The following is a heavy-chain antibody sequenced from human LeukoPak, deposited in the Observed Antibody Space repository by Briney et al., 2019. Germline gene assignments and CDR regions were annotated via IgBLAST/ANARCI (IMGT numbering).Heavy chain of an antibody. CDR3: ARDVVAARGSFNY. CDR1: GGSFSGYY. Sequence: KPSETLSLTCAVYGGSFSGYYWSWIRQPPGKGLEWIGEVNHSGSTNYNPSLKSRVTMSVDMSKNQFSLKLRSVTAADTAVYYCARDVVAARGSFNYWGQGTLVTVSS. J-gene: IGHJ4*02. D-gene: IGHD2-2*01. V-gene: IGHV4-34*01. CDR2: VNHSGST.